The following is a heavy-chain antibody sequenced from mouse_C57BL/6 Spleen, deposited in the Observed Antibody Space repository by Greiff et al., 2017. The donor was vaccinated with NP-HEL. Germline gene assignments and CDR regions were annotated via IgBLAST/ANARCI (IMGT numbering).Heavy chain of an antibody. J-gene: IGHJ4*01. CDR3: ARSDYDGYSVFPLPCAMDY. D-gene: IGHD2-3*01. Sequence: DVQLVESGGGLVKPGGSLKLSCAASGFTFSDYGMHWVRQAPEKGLEWVAYISSGSSTIYYADTVKGRFTISRDNATNTLVLQMTSLRSEDTAMCYCARSDYDGYSVFPLPCAMDYWGQGASVTVSS. CDR2: ISSGSSTI. CDR1: GFTFSDYG. V-gene: IGHV5-17*01.